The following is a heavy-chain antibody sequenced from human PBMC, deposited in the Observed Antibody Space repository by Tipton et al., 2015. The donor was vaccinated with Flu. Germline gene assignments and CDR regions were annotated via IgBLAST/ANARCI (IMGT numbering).Heavy chain of an antibody. Sequence: TLSLTCSVSSASINSDRDYWTWVRQPAGRGLEWIGRFHISGNTDYNPSLKSRVTISADTSKNQFSLQLNSVTAADTAVYYCAGGHPLDYWGQGTLVTVSS. J-gene: IGHJ4*02. CDR3: AGGHPLDY. V-gene: IGHV4-61*02. CDR1: SASINSDRDY. CDR2: FHISGNT.